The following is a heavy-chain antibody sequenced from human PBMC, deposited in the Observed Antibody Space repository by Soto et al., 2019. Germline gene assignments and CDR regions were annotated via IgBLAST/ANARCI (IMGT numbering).Heavy chain of an antibody. J-gene: IGHJ6*02. V-gene: IGHV1-69*12. D-gene: IGHD3-22*01. CDR1: GGPFSSYA. CDR3: AREINNYDSRGYYPPRMDV. CDR2: IIPMVDTR. Sequence: QVQLVQSWAEVKKPGSSVKVSCKASGGPFSSYAISWVRQAPGPGLEWMGGIIPMVDTRNYAQKFRGRVTITADESTSTASRARSSLRCEDTAVYYCAREINNYDSRGYYPPRMDVWGQGTAVSVSS.